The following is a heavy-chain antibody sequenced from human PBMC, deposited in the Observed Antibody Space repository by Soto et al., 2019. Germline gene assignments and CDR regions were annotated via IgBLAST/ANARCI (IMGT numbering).Heavy chain of an antibody. V-gene: IGHV3-23*01. J-gene: IGHJ3*02. D-gene: IGHD4-17*01. CDR3: AHPRGYGVFDAYDI. Sequence: GGSLRLSCVASGFTFSTYAMSWVRQAPGKGLEWVSAISAGGGSTYYVDSVKGRFTISRDNSINTLYLQMNCLRTEDTAVYYCAHPRGYGVFDAYDIWGQGAMVTVSS. CDR1: GFTFSTYA. CDR2: ISAGGGST.